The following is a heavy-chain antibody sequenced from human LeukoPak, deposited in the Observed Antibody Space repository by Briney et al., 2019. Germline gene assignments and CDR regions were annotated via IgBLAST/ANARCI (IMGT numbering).Heavy chain of an antibody. CDR2: ISGSGGST. V-gene: IGHV3-23*01. J-gene: IGHJ6*03. CDR3: ARGPHSFYYGSGYLYYYYYMDV. CDR1: GFRFGRDW. Sequence: GGSLRLSCVASGFRFGRDWISWVRQAPGKGLEWVSGISGSGGSTHYADSVEGRFTISRDNSKNTLYLQMNSLRAEDTVVYYCARGPHSFYYGSGYLYYYYYMDVWGKGTTVTVSS. D-gene: IGHD3-10*01.